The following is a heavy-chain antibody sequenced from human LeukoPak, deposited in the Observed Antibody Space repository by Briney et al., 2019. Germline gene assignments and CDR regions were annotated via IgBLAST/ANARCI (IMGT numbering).Heavy chain of an antibody. CDR2: ISYDGSNK. CDR3: ARDFDIVVVPAAIDYYYGMDV. Sequence: PGGSLRLSCAASGFTFSSYAMHWVRQAPGKGLEWVAVISYDGSNKYYADSVKGRFTISRDNSKNTLYLQMNSLRAEDTAVYYCARDFDIVVVPAAIDYYYGMDVWGQGTTVIVSS. D-gene: IGHD2-2*02. V-gene: IGHV3-30-3*01. J-gene: IGHJ6*02. CDR1: GFTFSSYA.